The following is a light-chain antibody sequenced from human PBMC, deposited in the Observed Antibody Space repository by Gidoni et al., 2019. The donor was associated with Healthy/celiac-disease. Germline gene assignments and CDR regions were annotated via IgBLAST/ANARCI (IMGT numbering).Light chain of an antibody. V-gene: IGKV1-39*01. Sequence: DVQMTQSPTSLPASVGHRVTITCRASQSISSYLIWYQKKPVKAPKLLIYAASRLQSGVPSRFSGSASGTDFPLTSSSLQPEDFANYYCQQSYSTPLTFGRGTKVEIK. CDR2: AAS. CDR1: QSISSY. CDR3: QQSYSTPLT. J-gene: IGKJ4*01.